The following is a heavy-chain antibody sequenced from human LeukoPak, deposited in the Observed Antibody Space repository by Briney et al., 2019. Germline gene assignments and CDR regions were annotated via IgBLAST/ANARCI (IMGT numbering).Heavy chain of an antibody. V-gene: IGHV3-11*04. Sequence: GGSLRLSCAASGCTFSDYYMTWIRQAPGKGLEWVSYIGSSGSAISHADSVKGRFTISRDNAKNSLYLQMNSLRAEDTAVYSCARNSANLIFHDSGYFDYWGQGTLLTVSS. CDR1: GCTFSDYY. CDR3: ARNSANLIFHDSGYFDY. D-gene: IGHD3-22*01. J-gene: IGHJ4*02. CDR2: IGSSGSAI.